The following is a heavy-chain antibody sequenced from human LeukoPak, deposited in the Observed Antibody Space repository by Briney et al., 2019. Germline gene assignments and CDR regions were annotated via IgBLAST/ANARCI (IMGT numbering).Heavy chain of an antibody. V-gene: IGHV3-33*01. J-gene: IGHJ6*02. CDR2: IWYDGSNK. D-gene: IGHD2-15*01. CDR3: ARDDYCSGGSCYFGYYYYYGMDV. CDR1: GFTFSSYG. Sequence: GGSLRLSCAASGFTFSSYGMHWVRQAPGKGLEWVAVIWYDGSNKYYADSVKGRFTISRDNSKNPLYLQMNGLRAEDTAVYYCARDDYCSGGSCYFGYYYYYGMDVWGQGTTVTVSS.